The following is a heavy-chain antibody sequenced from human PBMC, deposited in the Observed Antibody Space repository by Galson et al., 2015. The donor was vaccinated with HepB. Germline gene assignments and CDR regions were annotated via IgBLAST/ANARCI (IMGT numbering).Heavy chain of an antibody. CDR1: GFTFTSSA. V-gene: IGHV1-58*01. Sequence: SVKVSCKASGFTFTSSAVQWVRQARGQRLEWIGWIVVGSGNTNYAQKFQERVTITRDMSASTAYMELSSLRSEDTAVYYCAAAPRGMSSGWYAGYDYWGQGTLVTVSS. J-gene: IGHJ4*02. D-gene: IGHD6-19*01. CDR2: IVVGSGNT. CDR3: AAAPRGMSSGWYAGYDY.